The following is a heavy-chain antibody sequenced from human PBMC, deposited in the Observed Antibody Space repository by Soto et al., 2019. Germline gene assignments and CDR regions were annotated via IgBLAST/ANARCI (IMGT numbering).Heavy chain of an antibody. CDR1: GYTFTSYA. V-gene: IGHV1-3*01. CDR3: ARDLQWLHYYYMDV. Sequence: ASVKVSCKASGYTFTSYAMHWVRQAPGQGLEWMGWINAGNGNTKYSQKFQGRVTITRDTSASTAYMELSSLRSEDTAVYYCARDLQWLHYYYMDVWGKGTTVTVSS. D-gene: IGHD6-19*01. CDR2: INAGNGNT. J-gene: IGHJ6*03.